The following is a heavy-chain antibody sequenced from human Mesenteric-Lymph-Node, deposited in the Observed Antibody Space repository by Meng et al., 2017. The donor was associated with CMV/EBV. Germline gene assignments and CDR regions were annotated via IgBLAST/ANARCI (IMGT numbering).Heavy chain of an antibody. Sequence: SGSTFPSYAMNWLRQAPGQGLEWLGWINTNTGNPTYAQGFTGRFVFSLDTSVSTAYLQISSLKAEDTAVYYCARASIAAAGTDGVDYWGQGTLVTVSS. D-gene: IGHD6-13*01. V-gene: IGHV7-4-1*02. J-gene: IGHJ4*02. CDR1: GSTFPSYA. CDR3: ARASIAAAGTDGVDY. CDR2: INTNTGNP.